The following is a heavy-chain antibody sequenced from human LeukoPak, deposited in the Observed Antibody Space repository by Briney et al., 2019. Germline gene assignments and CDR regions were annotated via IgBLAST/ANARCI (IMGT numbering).Heavy chain of an antibody. CDR2: ISGSGGST. Sequence: PGGSLRLSCAASGFTFSSYAMSWVRQAPGKGLEWVSAISGSGGSTYYADSVKGRFTISRDNSKNTLYLQMNSLRAADTAVYYCTPEVWELQGASDIWGQGTMVTVSS. D-gene: IGHD1-26*01. V-gene: IGHV3-23*01. J-gene: IGHJ3*02. CDR1: GFTFSSYA. CDR3: TPEVWELQGASDI.